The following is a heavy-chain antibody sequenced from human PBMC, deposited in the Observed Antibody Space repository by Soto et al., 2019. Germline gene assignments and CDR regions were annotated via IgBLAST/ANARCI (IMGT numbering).Heavy chain of an antibody. CDR2: IIPIFGTA. Sequence: QVQLVQSGAEVKKPGSSVKVSCQASGGTFSSYAISWVRQAPGQGLEWMGGIIPIFGTANYAQKFQGRVTITADESTSPAYMELSSLRSEDTAVYYCARDRHDYGGNSDYWGQGTLVTVSS. V-gene: IGHV1-69*01. CDR1: GGTFSSYA. CDR3: ARDRHDYGGNSDY. D-gene: IGHD4-17*01. J-gene: IGHJ4*02.